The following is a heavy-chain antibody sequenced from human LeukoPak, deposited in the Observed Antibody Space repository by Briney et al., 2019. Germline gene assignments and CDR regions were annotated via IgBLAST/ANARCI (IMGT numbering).Heavy chain of an antibody. Sequence: PGGSLRLSCAASGFAFSDYSMNWVRQAPGKGLEWVSYISRSDNNIHYADSVKGRFTISRDNAKTSLYLEMNSLRDEDTAVYYCARVHRGYSYGRLDYWGQGTLVTVSS. J-gene: IGHJ4*02. CDR2: ISRSDNNI. D-gene: IGHD5-18*01. CDR1: GFAFSDYS. V-gene: IGHV3-48*02. CDR3: ARVHRGYSYGRLDY.